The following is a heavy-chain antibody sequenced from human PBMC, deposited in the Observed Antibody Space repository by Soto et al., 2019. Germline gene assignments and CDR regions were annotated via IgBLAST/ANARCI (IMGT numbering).Heavy chain of an antibody. CDR2: INPNSGGT. Sequence: ASVQVSCKASGYTFTGYYMHWVRQPPGQGLEGMGWINPNSGGTNYAQKSQGRVTMTRDTSISTAYTELSRLRSDDTDVYYCARDGYNRNFDYWGQGTLVTVSS. J-gene: IGHJ4*02. D-gene: IGHD1-1*01. V-gene: IGHV1-2*02. CDR1: GYTFTGYY. CDR3: ARDGYNRNFDY.